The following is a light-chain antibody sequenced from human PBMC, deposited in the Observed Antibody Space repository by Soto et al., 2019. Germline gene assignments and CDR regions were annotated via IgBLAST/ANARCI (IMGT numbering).Light chain of an antibody. J-gene: IGKJ1*01. CDR3: QQYNSSPWT. CDR2: DAS. Sequence: DIQMTQSPSTLSPSVGDRVTITCRASQSISSWLAWYQQKPGKAPKLLIYDASSLESGVPSRFSGSGSGTEFTLTISSLQPDDFATYYCQQYNSSPWTFGQGTKVEIK. CDR1: QSISSW. V-gene: IGKV1-5*01.